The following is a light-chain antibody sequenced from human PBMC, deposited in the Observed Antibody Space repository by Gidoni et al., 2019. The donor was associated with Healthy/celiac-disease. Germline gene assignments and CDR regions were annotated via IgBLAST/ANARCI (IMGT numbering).Light chain of an antibody. Sequence: EIVMTQSPATLSVSPGERATLSCRASQSVSSNLIGYQQKPGQAPRLLIYGASTRATGIPARFSGSGSGTEFTLTISSLQSEDFAVYYCQQYNNWPMYTFGQGTKLEIK. CDR1: QSVSSN. CDR3: QQYNNWPMYT. J-gene: IGKJ2*01. V-gene: IGKV3-15*01. CDR2: GAS.